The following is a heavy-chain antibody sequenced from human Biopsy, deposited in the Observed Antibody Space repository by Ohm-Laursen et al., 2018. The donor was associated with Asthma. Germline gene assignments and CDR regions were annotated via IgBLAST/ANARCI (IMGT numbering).Heavy chain of an antibody. CDR3: AKDVFPGWELRRGPDY. CDR2: IYSGGTS. Sequence: SLRLSCAASGLTVSRDHMFWVRQAPGKGLEWVSVIYSGGTSHTADSVKGRFTISRDNSRNTLHLQMNSLRAEDTAVYYCAKDVFPGWELRRGPDYWGQGTLVTVSS. J-gene: IGHJ4*02. CDR1: GLTVSRDH. D-gene: IGHD1-26*01. V-gene: IGHV3-53*05.